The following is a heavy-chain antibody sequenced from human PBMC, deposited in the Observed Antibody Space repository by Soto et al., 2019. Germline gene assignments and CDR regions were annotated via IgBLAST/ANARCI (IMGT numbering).Heavy chain of an antibody. D-gene: IGHD2-21*01. CDR2: SIPIFSTA. J-gene: IGHJ1*01. CDR1: GGTFSSYA. Sequence: QVQLVQSGAEVKKPGSSVKVSCKASGGTFSSYAISWVRQAPGQGLEWMGGSIPIFSTANYAQKFQGRVTIRAAESTSTAYMGQSSVGSEDTAVNYCARGDIVVVFARARDYQHWGEDTLVTVSS. V-gene: IGHV1-69*01. CDR3: ARGDIVVVFARARDYQH.